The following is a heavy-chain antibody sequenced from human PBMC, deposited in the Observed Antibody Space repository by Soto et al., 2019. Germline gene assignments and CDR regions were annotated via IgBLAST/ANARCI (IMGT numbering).Heavy chain of an antibody. Sequence: EVQLVESGGGLIQPGGSLRLSCAASGFTVSSNYMSWVRQAPGKGLEWVSVIYSGGSTYYADSVKGRFTISRDNSKNTLYLQMNSLRAEDTAVYYCARVRITIFGTAGDYGMDVWGQGTTVTVSS. J-gene: IGHJ6*02. V-gene: IGHV3-53*01. D-gene: IGHD3-3*01. CDR3: ARVRITIFGTAGDYGMDV. CDR1: GFTVSSNY. CDR2: IYSGGST.